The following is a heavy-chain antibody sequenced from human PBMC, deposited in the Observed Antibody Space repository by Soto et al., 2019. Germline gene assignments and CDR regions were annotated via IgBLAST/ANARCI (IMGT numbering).Heavy chain of an antibody. Sequence: PSETLSLTCAVSDASTTSGYWWTWVRQPPGMGLEWIGETHPTGVTHHNPSLQSRVTFSIDKSKKQVSLDLTSVTAADTAVYYCAMSGYHRFDFWGQGILVTVSS. CDR1: DASTTSGYW. V-gene: IGHV4-4*02. D-gene: IGHD3-3*01. J-gene: IGHJ1*01. CDR3: AMSGYHRFDF. CDR2: THPTGVT.